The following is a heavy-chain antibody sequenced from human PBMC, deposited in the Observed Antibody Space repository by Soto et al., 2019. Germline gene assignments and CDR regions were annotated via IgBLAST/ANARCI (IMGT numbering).Heavy chain of an antibody. Sequence: PSETLSLTCAVYGGSFSGYYWSWIRQPPGKGLEWIGEINHSGSTNYNPSLKSRVTISVDTSKNQFSLKLSSVTAADTAVYYCARGRWSGSGSYYNPNWFDPWGQGTLVTVSS. J-gene: IGHJ5*02. CDR2: INHSGST. D-gene: IGHD3-10*01. CDR1: GGSFSGYY. V-gene: IGHV4-34*01. CDR3: ARGRWSGSGSYYNPNWFDP.